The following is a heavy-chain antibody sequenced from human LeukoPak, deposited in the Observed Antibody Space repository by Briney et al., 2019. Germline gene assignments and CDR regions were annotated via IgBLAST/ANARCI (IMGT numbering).Heavy chain of an antibody. Sequence: SDTLSLTCAVSGYSISSSHWWGWIRQPPGRGLEWIGYIYYSGSTYYSPSLKSRVTVSVDTSKNQFSLKLSPVAAVDTAVYYCARTNGDYYDRPFDYWGQGTLVTVSS. J-gene: IGHJ4*02. V-gene: IGHV4-28*01. CDR2: IYYSGST. CDR1: GYSISSSHW. CDR3: ARTNGDYYDRPFDY. D-gene: IGHD3-22*01.